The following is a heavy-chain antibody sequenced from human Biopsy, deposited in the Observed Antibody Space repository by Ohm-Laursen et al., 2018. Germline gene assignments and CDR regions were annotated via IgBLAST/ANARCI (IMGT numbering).Heavy chain of an antibody. CDR2: IYYTGST. D-gene: IGHD1-26*01. J-gene: IGHJ2*01. V-gene: IGHV4-59*08. CDR1: GGSISSYY. CDR3: ARHAPSYSGSYWGYFDL. Sequence: TLSLTWTVSGGSISSYYWSWIRQPPGKGLEWIGYIYYTGSTNYNPSLKSRVTISVDTSMNHLSLRLTSVTAADTAVYYCARHAPSYSGSYWGYFDLWGRGTLVTVSS.